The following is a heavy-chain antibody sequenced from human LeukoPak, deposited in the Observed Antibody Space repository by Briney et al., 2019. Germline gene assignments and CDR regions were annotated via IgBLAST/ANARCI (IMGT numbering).Heavy chain of an antibody. CDR1: GGSISSNNYY. Sequence: SETLSLTCIVSGGSISSNNYYWGWIRQPPGKGLEWIGSVYYSGSTHYNPSLKSRVTISVDTSKNQFSLKLSSVTAADTAVYYCARHGSYHDSSGYFPFEDWGQGTLVTVSP. J-gene: IGHJ4*02. V-gene: IGHV4-39*01. CDR2: VYYSGST. D-gene: IGHD3-22*01. CDR3: ARHGSYHDSSGYFPFED.